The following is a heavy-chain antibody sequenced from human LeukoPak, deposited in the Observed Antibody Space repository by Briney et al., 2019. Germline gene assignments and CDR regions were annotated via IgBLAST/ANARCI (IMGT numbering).Heavy chain of an antibody. V-gene: IGHV3-7*01. CDR3: ARKRGYSGSYYFDS. J-gene: IGHJ4*02. CDR1: GFTFSSYW. D-gene: IGHD1-26*01. Sequence: GGSLRLSCAASGFTFSSYWMSWVRQAPGKGLEWVANIKQDGSEKYYVDSVKGRFTISRDNAKNSVYLQMNSLRAEDTAVYYCARKRGYSGSYYFDSGGKEPLVTVS. CDR2: IKQDGSEK.